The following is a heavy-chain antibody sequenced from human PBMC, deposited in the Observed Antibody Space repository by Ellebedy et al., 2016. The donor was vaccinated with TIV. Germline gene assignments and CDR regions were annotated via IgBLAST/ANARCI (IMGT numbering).Heavy chain of an antibody. Sequence: SETLSLXXTVSGDSVTTYSWSWIRQPPGKGLEWIGYLSSSGSTNYNPSLKSRVTISVDTSKNNFSLRLTSVTAADTAVYYCARHNSWDVYKHYCDYWGQGTLVTVSS. CDR1: GDSVTTYS. D-gene: IGHD5-24*01. CDR2: LSSSGST. CDR3: ARHNSWDVYKHYCDY. J-gene: IGHJ4*02. V-gene: IGHV4-59*02.